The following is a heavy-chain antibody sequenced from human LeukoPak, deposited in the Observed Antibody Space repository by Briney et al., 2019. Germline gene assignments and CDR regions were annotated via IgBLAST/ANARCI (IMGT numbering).Heavy chain of an antibody. D-gene: IGHD4-17*01. CDR1: KFTFSSYW. Sequence: PGGSLRLSCAASKFTFSSYWMSWVRQAPGKGLEWVSAISGSGGSTYYADSVKGRFTISRDNSKNTLYLQMNSLRAEDTAVYYCAKDHRDYGDYEGGYYFDYWGQGTLVTVSS. J-gene: IGHJ4*02. CDR2: ISGSGGST. CDR3: AKDHRDYGDYEGGYYFDY. V-gene: IGHV3-23*01.